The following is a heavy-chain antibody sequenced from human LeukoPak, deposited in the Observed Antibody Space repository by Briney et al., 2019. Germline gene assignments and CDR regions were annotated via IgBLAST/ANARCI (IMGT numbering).Heavy chain of an antibody. CDR3: ARGPQVVPAAIGSRDYYYMDV. CDR1: GFTFSSYG. V-gene: IGHV3-21*01. Sequence: TGGSLRLSCAASGFTFSSYGMHWVRQAPGKGLEWVSSISSSSSYIYYADSVKGRFTISRDNAKNSLYLQMNSLRAEDTAVYYCARGPQVVPAAIGSRDYYYMDVWGKGTTVTVSS. CDR2: ISSSSSYI. D-gene: IGHD2-2*02. J-gene: IGHJ6*03.